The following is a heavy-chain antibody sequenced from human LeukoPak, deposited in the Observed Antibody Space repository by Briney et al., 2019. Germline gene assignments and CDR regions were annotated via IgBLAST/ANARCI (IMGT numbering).Heavy chain of an antibody. V-gene: IGHV3-74*01. CDR1: GFTFTSSW. Sequence: GGSLRLSCTASGFTFTSSWMHWVRQAPGKGPVWVSRINPDGSSTIYADSVKGRFTISKGNAKNTLDLQMNSLRADDTAVYYCARAIYGTGISWFDPWGQGTLVTVSS. CDR3: ARAIYGTGISWFDP. CDR2: INPDGSST. D-gene: IGHD3-10*01. J-gene: IGHJ5*02.